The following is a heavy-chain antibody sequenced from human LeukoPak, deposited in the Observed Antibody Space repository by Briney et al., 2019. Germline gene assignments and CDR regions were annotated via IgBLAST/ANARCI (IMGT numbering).Heavy chain of an antibody. CDR1: GFTFSSYG. J-gene: IGHJ4*02. CDR3: AKDGVGATGY. CDR2: ISYDGSHK. D-gene: IGHD1-26*01. Sequence: GGSLRLSCAASGFTFSSYGMHWVRQAPGKGLVWVAVISYDGSHKYYADSVKGRFTISRDNSKNTLYLQMNSLRAEDTAVYYCAKDGVGATGYWGQGTLVTVSS. V-gene: IGHV3-30*18.